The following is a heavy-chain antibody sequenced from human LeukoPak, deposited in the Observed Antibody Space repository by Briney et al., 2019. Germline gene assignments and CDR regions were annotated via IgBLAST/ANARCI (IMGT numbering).Heavy chain of an antibody. CDR1: GYTFTGYY. J-gene: IGHJ4*02. Sequence: ASVKVSCKASGYTFTGYYMRWVRQAPGQGLEWMGWINPNSGGTNYAQKFQGRVTMTRDTSISTAYMELSRLSSDDTAVYYCARDQYYYDSSGYSDLDYWGQGTLVTVSS. CDR2: INPNSGGT. D-gene: IGHD3-22*01. V-gene: IGHV1-2*02. CDR3: ARDQYYYDSSGYSDLDY.